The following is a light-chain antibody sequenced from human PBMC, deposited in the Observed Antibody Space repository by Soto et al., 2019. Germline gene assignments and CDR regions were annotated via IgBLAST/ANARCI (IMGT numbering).Light chain of an antibody. V-gene: IGKV1-39*01. CDR1: QSISNY. CDR2: AAS. J-gene: IGKJ1*01. Sequence: DIQMTQSPSSLSASVGDRVTITCRASQSISNYLHWYQQKPGKAPKLLISAASSLQSGVPSRFSGTGFGTDFSLTITSLQLDVFAPYYFQESFTPPGTFGQGPRWKSN. CDR3: QESFTPPGT.